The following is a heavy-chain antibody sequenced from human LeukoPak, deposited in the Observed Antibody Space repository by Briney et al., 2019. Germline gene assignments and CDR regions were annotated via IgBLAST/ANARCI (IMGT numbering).Heavy chain of an antibody. J-gene: IGHJ4*02. D-gene: IGHD6-13*01. CDR1: GFTFSSYS. Sequence: GGSLRLSCAASGFTFSSYSMNWVRQAPGKGLEWVSYISSSSSTIYYADSVKGRFTISRDNAKNSLYLQMNSLRAEDTAVYYCARESSSRDLDYWGQGTLVTVSS. V-gene: IGHV3-48*01. CDR3: ARESSSRDLDY. CDR2: ISSSSSTI.